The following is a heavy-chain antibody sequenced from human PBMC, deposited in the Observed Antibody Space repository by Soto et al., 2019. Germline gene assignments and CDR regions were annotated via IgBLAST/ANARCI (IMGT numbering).Heavy chain of an antibody. Sequence: EVQLLESGGGLVHPGASLRLSCAASGFTFSDYAMSWVRQAPGKGLECVSAISGSGGTTYYADSVKGRFTISRDNSKNTMYLQVNSLRAEDTAIYYCAQVMNSGWYLAYWGQGTLVTVSS. CDR1: GFTFSDYA. J-gene: IGHJ4*02. V-gene: IGHV3-23*01. CDR2: ISGSGGTT. D-gene: IGHD6-19*01. CDR3: AQVMNSGWYLAY.